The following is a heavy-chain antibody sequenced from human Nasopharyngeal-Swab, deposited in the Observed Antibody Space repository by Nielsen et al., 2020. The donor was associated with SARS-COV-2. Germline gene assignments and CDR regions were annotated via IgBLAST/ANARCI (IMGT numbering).Heavy chain of an antibody. V-gene: IGHV3-7*01. CDR3: AKDQWGDTWSSDAFDI. J-gene: IGHJ3*02. D-gene: IGHD1-26*01. CDR2: IKQDGSEK. CDR1: GFTFSSYW. Sequence: GESLKISCAASGFTFSSYWMSWVRQAPGKGLEWVANIKQDGSEKYYVDSVKGRFTTSRDNAKNSLYLQMNSLRAEDTAVYYCAKDQWGDTWSSDAFDIWGQGTMVTVSS.